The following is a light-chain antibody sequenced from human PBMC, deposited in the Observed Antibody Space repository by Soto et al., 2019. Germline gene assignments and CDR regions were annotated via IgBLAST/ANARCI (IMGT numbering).Light chain of an antibody. J-gene: IGKJ4*01. CDR3: QQRSNWPPLT. V-gene: IGKV3-11*01. CDR1: QSISNY. CDR2: DAS. Sequence: DIVLTQSPATLSLSPGERATLSCRASQSISNYLDWYQQKSGQAPRLLSYDASNRATGIPARFSGSGSRTHFTLTISSLEPEDFGIYYCQQRSNWPPLTFGGGTKVEIK.